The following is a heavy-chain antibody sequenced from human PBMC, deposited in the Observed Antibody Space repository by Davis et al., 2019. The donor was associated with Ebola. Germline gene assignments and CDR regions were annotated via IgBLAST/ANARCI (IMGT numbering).Heavy chain of an antibody. Sequence: AASVKVSCKASGYTFNIYYMYWVRQAPGQGLEWMRIINPSGGTTSYAQKFQGRVTMTRDTSTSTVYTELISLRSEDTAVYYCASPGIAAGAPRYWGQGTLVTVSS. CDR3: ASPGIAAGAPRY. CDR2: INPSGGTT. V-gene: IGHV1-46*02. D-gene: IGHD6-13*01. CDR1: GYTFNIYY. J-gene: IGHJ4*02.